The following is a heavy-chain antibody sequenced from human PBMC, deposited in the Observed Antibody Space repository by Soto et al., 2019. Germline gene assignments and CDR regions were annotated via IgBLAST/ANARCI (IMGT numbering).Heavy chain of an antibody. CDR3: ARVEFSGGMSSDAFDI. J-gene: IGHJ3*02. V-gene: IGHV1-2*02. CDR1: GYTFTGYY. D-gene: IGHD3-16*02. CDR2: INPNSGGT. Sequence: QVQLVQSGAEVKKPGASVKVSCKASGYTFTGYYMHWVRQAPGQGLAWMGWINPNSGGTNYAQKFQGRVTMTSDTTISTAYMGLSRLRSDGTAVYYCARVEFSGGMSSDAFDIWGQGTMVTVS.